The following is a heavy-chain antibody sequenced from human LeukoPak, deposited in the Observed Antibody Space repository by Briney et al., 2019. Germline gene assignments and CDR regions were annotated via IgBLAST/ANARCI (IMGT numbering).Heavy chain of an antibody. V-gene: IGHV4-59*01. Sequence: SETLSLTCTVSGGSISSYYWSWIRQPPGKGLEWIGYIYYSGSTNYSPSLKSRVTISVDTSKNQFSLKLSSVTAADTAVYYCARLTLYSGYAFYGMDVWGQGTTVTVSS. CDR1: GGSISSYY. J-gene: IGHJ6*02. CDR2: IYYSGST. CDR3: ARLTLYSGYAFYGMDV. D-gene: IGHD5-12*01.